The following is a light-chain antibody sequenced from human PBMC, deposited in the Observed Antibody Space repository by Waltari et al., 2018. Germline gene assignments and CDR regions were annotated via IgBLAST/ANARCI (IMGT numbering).Light chain of an antibody. Sequence: EIVLTQSPGTLSLSPGERATLSCRASQSVASNFLAWYQQKPGQAPRLLIYGASRRVPGIPDRFSGSGSGTDFTLTISRLEPVDFAVYYCQQYDFSVPLTFGGGTKVEIK. CDR1: QSVASNF. J-gene: IGKJ4*01. CDR2: GAS. V-gene: IGKV3-20*01. CDR3: QQYDFSVPLT.